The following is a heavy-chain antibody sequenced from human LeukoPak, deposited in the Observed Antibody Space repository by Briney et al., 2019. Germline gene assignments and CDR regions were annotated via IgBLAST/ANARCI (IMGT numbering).Heavy chain of an antibody. CDR3: ARGGSGWYHRFDS. Sequence: GGSLRLSCAASGFTLSSYSMNWVRQAPGKGLEWVSSITSGSSYIYYVDSVKGRFTISRDNAKNSLYLQMSSLRAEDTAVYYCARGGSGWYHRFDSWGQGTLVTVSS. CDR2: ITSGSSYI. D-gene: IGHD6-19*01. CDR1: GFTLSSYS. V-gene: IGHV3-21*01. J-gene: IGHJ5*01.